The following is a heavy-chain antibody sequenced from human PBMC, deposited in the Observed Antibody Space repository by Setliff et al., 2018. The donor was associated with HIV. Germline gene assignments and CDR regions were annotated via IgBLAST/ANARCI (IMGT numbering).Heavy chain of an antibody. CDR2: MNHSGST. D-gene: IGHD3-3*01. J-gene: IGHJ4*02. V-gene: IGHV4-38-2*02. Sequence: SETLSLTCAVSDYSISSGSYWGWIRQPPGKGLEWIGEMNHSGSTNYNPSLNDRATISLDTSKNQFSLKLSSVTAADTAVYYCARDGFWSGYIDYWGQGTLVTVSS. CDR3: ARDGFWSGYIDY. CDR1: DYSISSGSY.